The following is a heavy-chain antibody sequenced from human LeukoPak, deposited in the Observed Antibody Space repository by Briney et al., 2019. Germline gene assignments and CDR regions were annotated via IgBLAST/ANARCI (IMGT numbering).Heavy chain of an antibody. V-gene: IGHV1-46*01. CDR1: GYTFTSYY. CDR3: ARGTTLEYYDFWSGYYSRGVMGYFDY. Sequence: ASVKVSCEASGYTFTSYYMHWVRQAPGQGLEWMGIINPSGGSTSYAQKFQGRVTMTRDTSTSTVYMELSSLRSEDTAVYYCARGTTLEYYDFWSGYYSRGVMGYFDYWGQGTLVTVSS. J-gene: IGHJ4*02. CDR2: INPSGGST. D-gene: IGHD3-3*01.